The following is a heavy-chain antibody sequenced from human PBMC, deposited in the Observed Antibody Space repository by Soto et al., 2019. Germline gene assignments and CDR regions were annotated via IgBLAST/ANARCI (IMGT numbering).Heavy chain of an antibody. D-gene: IGHD2-21*01. V-gene: IGHV4-30-2*01. J-gene: IGHJ5*02. CDR1: SGSLSSGGYS. CDR3: ASRDYAVVAGSVWFVP. Sequence: TRSLPCAVSSGSLSSGGYSWGWIRQPPGQGLEWIGYVYHSGNTYYNPALEGRVTISLGLSRNQCYLRLNSVTAADTAVHFCASRDYAVVAGSVWFVPWCQGTLVTVSS. CDR2: VYHSGNT.